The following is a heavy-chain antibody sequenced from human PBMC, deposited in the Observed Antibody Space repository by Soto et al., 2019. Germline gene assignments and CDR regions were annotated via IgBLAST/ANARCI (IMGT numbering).Heavy chain of an antibody. D-gene: IGHD6-19*01. CDR2: IWYDGSSK. CDR3: AKDLRQWLIGGFDY. CDR1: GFTFSSYA. V-gene: IGHV3-33*06. J-gene: IGHJ4*02. Sequence: PGGSLRLSCAASGFTFSSYAMHWVRQAPGKGLEWVALIWYDGSSKYYTDSVKGRFTISRDNSKNTLYLQMDSLRAEDTAVYYCAKDLRQWLIGGFDYWGQGALVTVSS.